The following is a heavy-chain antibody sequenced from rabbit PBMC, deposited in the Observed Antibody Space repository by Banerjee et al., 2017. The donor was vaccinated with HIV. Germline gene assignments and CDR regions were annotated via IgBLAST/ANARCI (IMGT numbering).Heavy chain of an antibody. V-gene: IGHV1S40*01. CDR2: IDTSTINT. Sequence: KESGGDLVKPGASLTLTCKASGFDFTNTYYMCWVRQAPGKGLELIACIDTSTINTAYATWAKGRFTISKTSSTTVTLQMTSLTAADTATYFCARDTSSSFSSYGMDLWGQGTLVTVS. CDR1: GFDFTNTYY. D-gene: IGHD1-1*01. J-gene: IGHJ3*01. CDR3: ARDTSSSFSSYGMDL.